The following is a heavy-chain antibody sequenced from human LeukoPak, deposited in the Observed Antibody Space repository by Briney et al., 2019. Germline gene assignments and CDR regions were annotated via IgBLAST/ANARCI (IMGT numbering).Heavy chain of an antibody. Sequence: GGSQRLSCAASGFTFSDYYMSWIRQAPGKGLEWVSYISSSGSTIYYADSVKGRFTISRDNAKNPLYLQMNSLRAEDTAVYYCARESLTGDPFDYWGQGTLVTVSS. CDR1: GFTFSDYY. CDR3: ARESLTGDPFDY. J-gene: IGHJ4*02. CDR2: ISSSGSTI. V-gene: IGHV3-11*04. D-gene: IGHD7-27*01.